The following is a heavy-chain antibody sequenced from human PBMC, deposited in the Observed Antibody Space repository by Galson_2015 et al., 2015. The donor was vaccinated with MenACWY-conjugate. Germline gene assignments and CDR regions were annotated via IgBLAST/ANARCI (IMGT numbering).Heavy chain of an antibody. CDR1: GDSVSSHSAA. D-gene: IGHD1-26*01. Sequence: CAISGDSVSSHSAAWNWIRQSPSRGLEWLGRTYYRSKWYADYAPSVKSRIAIHPDTSKNQFSLQLSSVTPEDTAVYYCARGPSSLASWGQGTLVTVSS. CDR2: TYYRSKWYA. CDR3: ARGPSSLAS. J-gene: IGHJ5*02. V-gene: IGHV6-1*01.